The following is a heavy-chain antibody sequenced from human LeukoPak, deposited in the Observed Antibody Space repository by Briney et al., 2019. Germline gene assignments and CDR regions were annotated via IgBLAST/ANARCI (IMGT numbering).Heavy chain of an antibody. CDR3: ARTKIYSSSWYKDY. V-gene: IGHV3-7*01. Sequence: PGGSLRLSCAASGFTFSSYWVSWVRQAPGKGLEWVANIKQDGSEKYYVDSVKGRFTISRDNAKNSLYLQMNSLRAEDTAVYYCARTKIYSSSWYKDYWGQGTLVTVSS. CDR1: GFTFSSYW. CDR2: IKQDGSEK. D-gene: IGHD6-13*01. J-gene: IGHJ4*02.